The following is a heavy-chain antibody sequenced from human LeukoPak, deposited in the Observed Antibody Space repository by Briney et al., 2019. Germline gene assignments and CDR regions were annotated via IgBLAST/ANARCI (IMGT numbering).Heavy chain of an antibody. Sequence: SETLSLTCTVSGAPVSSSSYYWGWIRQPPGKGLEWIGTSYYSGSTYYNASLKSRVTISMDTSKNQFSLKLSSVTAADTAVYYCARLAAGSGSFDYWGQGTLVTVSS. D-gene: IGHD6-19*01. J-gene: IGHJ4*02. CDR3: ARLAAGSGSFDY. V-gene: IGHV4-39*01. CDR1: GAPVSSSSYY. CDR2: SYYSGST.